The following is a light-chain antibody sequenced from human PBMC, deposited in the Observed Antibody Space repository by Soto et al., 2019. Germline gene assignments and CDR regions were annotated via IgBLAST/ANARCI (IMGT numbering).Light chain of an antibody. CDR2: DAS. V-gene: IGKV3-11*01. Sequence: EIVLTQSPATLSLSPGERATVSCRASQSVSSYLAWYQQKPGQAPRLLIYDASNRATGIPARFSGGGSGTDFTHTISSLVREDFAVYYCQQSFNWPRFTFGQGTKPEIK. J-gene: IGKJ2*01. CDR3: QQSFNWPRFT. CDR1: QSVSSY.